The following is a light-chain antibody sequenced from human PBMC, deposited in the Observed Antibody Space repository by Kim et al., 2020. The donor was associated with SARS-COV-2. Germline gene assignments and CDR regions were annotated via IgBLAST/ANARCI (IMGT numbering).Light chain of an antibody. V-gene: IGKV2-28*01. CDR1: QSLLHSNGYNY. J-gene: IGKJ2*01. CDR3: LQVLETPYT. Sequence: DIVMTQSPLSPPVTPGEPASISCRSSQSLLHSNGYNYVDWYLQKPGQSPQLLIYLGSYRASGVPDRFSGNGSGTDYSLKISRVEAEDVGLYFCLQVLETPYTFGQGTKLEI. CDR2: LGS.